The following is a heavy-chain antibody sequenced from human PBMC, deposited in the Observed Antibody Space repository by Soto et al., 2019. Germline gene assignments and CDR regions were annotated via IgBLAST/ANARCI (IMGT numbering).Heavy chain of an antibody. J-gene: IGHJ6*02. CDR2: IIPIFGTA. Sequence: SVKVACKASGGTFSSDASSWGRQAPGQGLEWMGGIIPIFGTANYAQKFQGRVTITADESTSTAYMELSSLRSEDTAVYYCASGTVTTFVGGYYYSGMDVWGQGTTVTVSS. CDR3: ASGTVTTFVGGYYYSGMDV. V-gene: IGHV1-69*13. D-gene: IGHD4-4*01. CDR1: GGTFSSDA.